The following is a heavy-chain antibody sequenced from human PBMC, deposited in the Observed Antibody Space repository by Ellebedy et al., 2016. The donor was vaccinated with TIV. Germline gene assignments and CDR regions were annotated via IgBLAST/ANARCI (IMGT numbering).Heavy chain of an antibody. CDR1: AGSVSSTRYY. CDR3: ARTDPWQPIDD. D-gene: IGHD2-21*02. J-gene: IGHJ4*02. V-gene: IGHV4-39*01. Sequence: MPSETLSLTCSVSAGSVSSTRYYWAWIRQPPGKGLEYIGSVHYSGSPYYNPSFKSRVTLSADTSKNQFSLNLRTVTAADTAVYYCARTDPWQPIDDWGQGILVSVSS. CDR2: VHYSGSP.